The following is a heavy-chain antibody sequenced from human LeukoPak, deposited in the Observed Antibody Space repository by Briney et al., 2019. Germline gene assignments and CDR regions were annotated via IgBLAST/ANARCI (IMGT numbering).Heavy chain of an antibody. CDR1: GFTFSRHY. D-gene: IGHD3-3*01. CDR2: VNGVGTDK. J-gene: IGHJ5*01. Sequence: GGSLRLSCAASGFTFSRHYMHWVRQAPGKGLVWVSRVNGVGTDKIYADSVKGRFTISRDKAKNTLYLQMNSLRVEDTAEYYCTRDWHHYDFDSWGQGVLVTVSS. V-gene: IGHV3-74*01. CDR3: TRDWHHYDFDS.